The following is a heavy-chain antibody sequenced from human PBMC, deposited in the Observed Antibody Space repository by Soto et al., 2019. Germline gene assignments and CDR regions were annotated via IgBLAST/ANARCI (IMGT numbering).Heavy chain of an antibody. V-gene: IGHV3-30*18. CDR1: GFTFSSYG. D-gene: IGHD2-2*01. J-gene: IGHJ6*02. CDR3: AKDQAAYGGWDIVVVPAAISYGMDV. Sequence: LRLSCAASGFTFSSYGMHWVRQAPGKGLEWVAVISYDGSNKYYADSVKGRFTISRDNSKNTLYLQMNSLRAEDTAVYYCAKDQAAYGGWDIVVVPAAISYGMDVWGQGTTVTVSS. CDR2: ISYDGSNK.